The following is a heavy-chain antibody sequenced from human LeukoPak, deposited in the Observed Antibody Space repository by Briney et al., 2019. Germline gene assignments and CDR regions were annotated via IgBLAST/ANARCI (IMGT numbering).Heavy chain of an antibody. V-gene: IGHV3-48*03. CDR1: GFTFSSYE. CDR3: ARDGGSSSSPFDY. Sequence: PGGSLRLSCAASGFTFSSYEMNWVRKAPGKGLEWVSYISSSGSTIYYADSVKGRFTISRDNAKNSLYLQMNSLRAEDTAVYYCARDGGSSSSPFDYWGQGTLVTVSS. D-gene: IGHD6-6*01. CDR2: ISSSGSTI. J-gene: IGHJ4*02.